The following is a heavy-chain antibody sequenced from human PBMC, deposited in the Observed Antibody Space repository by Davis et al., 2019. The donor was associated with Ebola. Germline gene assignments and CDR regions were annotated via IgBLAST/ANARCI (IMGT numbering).Heavy chain of an antibody. CDR2: INSDGSST. CDR3: ARADYGDYVFQH. V-gene: IGHV3-74*01. J-gene: IGHJ1*01. CDR1: GFTFSSYW. D-gene: IGHD4-17*01. Sequence: GESLKISCAASGFTFSSYWMHWVRQAPGKGLVWVSRINSDGSSTSYADSVKGRFTISRDNSKNTLYLQMNSLRAEDTAVYYCARADYGDYVFQHWGQGTLVTVSS.